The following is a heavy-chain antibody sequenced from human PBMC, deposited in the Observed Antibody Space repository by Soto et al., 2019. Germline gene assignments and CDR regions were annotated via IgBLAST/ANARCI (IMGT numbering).Heavy chain of an antibody. CDR2: IYYSGST. CDR3: ARNVANYYDSSGYYLFAFDI. Sequence: QVQLQESGPGLMKPSQTLSLTCTVSGGSISSGGYYWSWIRQHPGKGLEWIGYIYYSGSTYYNPSLKSRVTISVDTSKNQFSLKLSSVTAADTAVYYCARNVANYYDSSGYYLFAFDIWGQGTMVTVSS. D-gene: IGHD3-22*01. CDR1: GGSISSGGYY. J-gene: IGHJ3*02. V-gene: IGHV4-31*03.